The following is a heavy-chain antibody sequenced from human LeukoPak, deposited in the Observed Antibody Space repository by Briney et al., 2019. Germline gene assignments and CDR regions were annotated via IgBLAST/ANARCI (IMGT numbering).Heavy chain of an antibody. V-gene: IGHV3-66*01. Sequence: GGSLRLSCADSGFTVSGDNMSWVRQSQAKGLEWVATFHSGGDTYYADSVKGRFTISRDDSKNMVYPQMNNLRVEDTALYYCASFTSSWHPWGQGTPVTVSS. J-gene: IGHJ1*01. D-gene: IGHD6-13*01. CDR3: ASFTSSWHP. CDR2: FHSGGDT. CDR1: GFTVSGDN.